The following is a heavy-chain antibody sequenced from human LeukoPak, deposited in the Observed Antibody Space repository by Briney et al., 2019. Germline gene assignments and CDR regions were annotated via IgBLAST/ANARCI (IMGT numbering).Heavy chain of an antibody. V-gene: IGHV3-23*01. CDR2: ISDSGGRT. CDR1: GITLSNYG. J-gene: IGHJ4*02. D-gene: IGHD3-10*01. CDR3: AKRGVVIRVILVGFHKEANYFDS. Sequence: GGSLRLSCAVSGITLSNYGMSWVRQAPGKGLEWVAGISDSGGRTKYADSVKGRFTISRDNPKNTLYLQMNSLRPDDTAVYFCAKRGVVIRVILVGFHKEANYFDSWGQGVPVTVSS.